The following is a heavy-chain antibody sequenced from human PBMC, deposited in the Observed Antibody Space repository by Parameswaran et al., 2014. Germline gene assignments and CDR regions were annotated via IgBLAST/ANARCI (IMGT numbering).Heavy chain of an antibody. Sequence: RWIRQPPGKGLEWIGYIYYSGSTYYNPSLKSRVTISVDTSKNQFSLKLSSVTAADTAVYYCARDEPPYGGNAGGWFDPWGQGTLVTVSS. CDR2: IYYSGST. D-gene: IGHD4-23*01. J-gene: IGHJ5*02. CDR3: ARDEPPYGGNAGGWFDP. V-gene: IGHV4-31*02.